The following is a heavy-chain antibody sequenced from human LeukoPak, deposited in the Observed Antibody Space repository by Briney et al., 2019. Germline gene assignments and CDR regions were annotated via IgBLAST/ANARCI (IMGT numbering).Heavy chain of an antibody. CDR2: ITGSGDTT. CDR1: GFTFTSNA. Sequence: PGGSLRLSCAASGFTFTSNAMTWVRQAPGKGLECVSAITGSGDTTYYADSVKGRFTISRDNSKNTLYLQMNSLRAEDTAVYYCAKVAGATTRPYFDYWGQGTLVTVSS. V-gene: IGHV3-23*01. J-gene: IGHJ4*02. CDR3: AKVAGATTRPYFDY. D-gene: IGHD1-26*01.